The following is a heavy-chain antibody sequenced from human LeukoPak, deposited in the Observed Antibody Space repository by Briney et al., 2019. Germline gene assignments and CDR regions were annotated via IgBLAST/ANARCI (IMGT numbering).Heavy chain of an antibody. V-gene: IGHV3-30-3*01. CDR3: ARDFLSTSQYDILTGYYSCYYGMDV. CDR1: GFTFSSYA. Sequence: GGSLRLSCAASGFTFSSYAMHWVRQAPGKGLEWVAVISYDGSNKYYADSVKGRFTISRDNSKNTLYLQMNSLRAEDTAVYYCARDFLSTSQYDILTGYYSCYYGMDVWGQGTTVTVSS. J-gene: IGHJ6*02. D-gene: IGHD3-9*01. CDR2: ISYDGSNK.